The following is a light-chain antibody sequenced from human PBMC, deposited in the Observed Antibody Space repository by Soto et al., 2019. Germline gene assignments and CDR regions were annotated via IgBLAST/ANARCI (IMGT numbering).Light chain of an antibody. J-gene: IGKJ3*01. CDR1: QSISTW. CDR3: QQSYSTPFL. CDR2: AAS. Sequence: DSQMTQSPPTLSASVGDRVTVTCRASQSISTWLAWYQQKPGKAPKLLIYAASTLQSGVPSRFSGSGSGTDFTLTISSLQPEDFATYYCQQSYSTPFLFGPGTKVDI. V-gene: IGKV1-39*01.